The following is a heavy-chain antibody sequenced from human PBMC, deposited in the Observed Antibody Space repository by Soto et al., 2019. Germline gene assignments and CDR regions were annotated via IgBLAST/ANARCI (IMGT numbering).Heavy chain of an antibody. V-gene: IGHV3-30*18. J-gene: IGHJ4*02. Sequence: GGSLRLSCAASGFTFSSYGMHWVRQAPGKGLEWVAVISYDGSNKYYADSVKGRFTISRDNSKNTLYLQMNSLRAEDTAVYYCAKELIQLVVVAALGYWGQGTLVTVSS. D-gene: IGHD2-15*01. CDR3: AKELIQLVVVAALGY. CDR2: ISYDGSNK. CDR1: GFTFSSYG.